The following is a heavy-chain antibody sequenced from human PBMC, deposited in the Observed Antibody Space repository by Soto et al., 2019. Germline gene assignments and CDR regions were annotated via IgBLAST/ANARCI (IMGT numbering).Heavy chain of an antibody. Sequence: SVKVSCKASGYIFSNYAIHWIRRAHGQRLEWMGWINAGNGETKYSQNFQGRITITRDTSASTAYMELRRLRSEDTAVYYWARYFGGGSCDELYYCGMNVWGQGTTVTVSS. CDR3: ARYFGGGSCDELYYCGMNV. D-gene: IGHD2-15*01. CDR2: INAGNGET. J-gene: IGHJ6*02. V-gene: IGHV1-3*01. CDR1: GYIFSNYA.